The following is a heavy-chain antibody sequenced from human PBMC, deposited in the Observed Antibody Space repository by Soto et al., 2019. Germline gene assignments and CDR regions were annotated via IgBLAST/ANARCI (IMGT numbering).Heavy chain of an antibody. CDR2: IYDSGST. Sequence: SETLSLTCTVSGGSITSGGYYWSWIRQHPGKGLEWLGYIYDSGSTFYNPSLKSRITLSVDTSKNQFSLKLSSVTVADTAVYFCARGGSGSPDAFDIWGQGTMVTVSS. V-gene: IGHV4-31*03. CDR3: ARGGSGSPDAFDI. D-gene: IGHD3-22*01. J-gene: IGHJ3*02. CDR1: GGSITSGGYY.